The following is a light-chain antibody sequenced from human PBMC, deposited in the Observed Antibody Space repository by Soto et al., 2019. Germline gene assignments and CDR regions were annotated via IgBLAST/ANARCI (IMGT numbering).Light chain of an antibody. CDR3: QKYGSSVLT. J-gene: IGKJ4*01. Sequence: IVLPQSPDTLSLSPGERAPLSCRASQSVSTNSLAWYQQRPGQAHRPLIYGASSRATGTPDRFSGSGSGTDFTLIISRLEPEEFAVYYCQKYGSSVLTFGGGTKVDI. V-gene: IGKV3-20*01. CDR1: QSVSTNS. CDR2: GAS.